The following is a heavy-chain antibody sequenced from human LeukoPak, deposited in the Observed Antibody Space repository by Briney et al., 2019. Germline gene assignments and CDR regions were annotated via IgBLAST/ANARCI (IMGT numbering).Heavy chain of an antibody. CDR1: GYTFTSYG. Sequence: GASVKVSCKAFGYTFTSYGISWVRQAPGQGLEWMGWISAYNGNTNYAQKLQGRVTMTTDTSTSTAYMELRSLRSDDTAVYYCARSYYDFWSGYPPTYYFDYWGQGTLVTVSS. CDR3: ARSYYDFWSGYPPTYYFDY. D-gene: IGHD3-3*01. V-gene: IGHV1-18*01. J-gene: IGHJ4*02. CDR2: ISAYNGNT.